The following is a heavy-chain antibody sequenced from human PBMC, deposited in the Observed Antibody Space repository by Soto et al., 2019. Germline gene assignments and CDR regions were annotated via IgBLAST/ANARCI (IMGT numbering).Heavy chain of an antibody. CDR3: ARVHVMVVSGSTFDS. V-gene: IGHV4-38-2*01. D-gene: IGHD6-19*01. J-gene: IGHJ4*01. Sequence: SETLSLTCAVSGDSISSGSCWAWIRQPPGRGPEWIAQIYHGGTTYYNPSLKSRITISVDTSNNQFSLKLTSVTAADTAVYYCARVHVMVVSGSTFDSWGHGTPVTVSS. CDR2: IYHGGTT. CDR1: GDSISSGSC.